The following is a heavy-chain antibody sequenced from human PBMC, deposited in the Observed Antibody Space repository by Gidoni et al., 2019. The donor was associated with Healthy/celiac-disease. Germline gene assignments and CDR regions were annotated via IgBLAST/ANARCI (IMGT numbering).Heavy chain of an antibody. Sequence: QVQLQEPGPGLVKPSQTLSLTCTVSGGSISSGGYYWSWIRQHPGKGLEWIGYIYYSGSTYYNPSLTSRVTISVDTSKNQFSLKLSSVTAADTAVYYCARASFRVVVVITPLSFDFWGQGTLVTVSS. J-gene: IGHJ4*02. CDR2: IYYSGST. CDR1: GGSISSGGYY. CDR3: ARASFRVVVVITPLSFDF. D-gene: IGHD3-22*01. V-gene: IGHV4-31*03.